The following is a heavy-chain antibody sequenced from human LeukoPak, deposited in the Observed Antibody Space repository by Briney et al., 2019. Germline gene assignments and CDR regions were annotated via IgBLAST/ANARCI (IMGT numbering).Heavy chain of an antibody. CDR3: ARDYYDSSGSLDY. V-gene: IGHV7-4-1*02. CDR1: GYTFISYA. D-gene: IGHD3-22*01. CDR2: INTNTGNP. J-gene: IGHJ4*02. Sequence: ASVKVSCKASGYTFISYAMNCVRQAPGQGLECMGWINTNTGNPTYAQGFTGRFVFSLDTSVSTAYLQISSLKAEDTAVYYCARDYYDSSGSLDYWGQGTLVTVSS.